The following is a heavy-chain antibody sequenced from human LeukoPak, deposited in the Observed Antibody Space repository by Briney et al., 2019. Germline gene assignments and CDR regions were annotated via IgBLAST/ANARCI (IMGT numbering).Heavy chain of an antibody. D-gene: IGHD3-22*01. Sequence: PGGSLRLSCAASGFTFSSSWMHWVRQAPGKGLVWVSRIKSDGSGATYADSVKGRFTISRDNAKNTLYLQMNSLRVEDTAVYYCARGDYYESSDYSLDYWGQGTLVTVSS. CDR3: ARGDYYESSDYSLDY. V-gene: IGHV3-74*03. CDR1: GFTFSSSW. CDR2: IKSDGSGA. J-gene: IGHJ4*02.